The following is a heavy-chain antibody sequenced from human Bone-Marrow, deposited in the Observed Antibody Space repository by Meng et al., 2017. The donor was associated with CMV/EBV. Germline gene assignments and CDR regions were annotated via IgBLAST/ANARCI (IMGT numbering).Heavy chain of an antibody. D-gene: IGHD3-22*01. CDR2: IQYDGGDK. J-gene: IGHJ5*02. CDR1: GIAFSSSG. V-gene: IGHV3-30*02. CDR3: ARESSGDRIGRFDP. Sequence: GGSLRLSCEASGIAFSSSGMHWVRQAPGKGLEWVAFIQYDGGDKFYVDSVKGRFTISRDNSKNTVYPQMNSLRTEDRAVYYCARESSGDRIGRFDPWGQGTLVTVSS.